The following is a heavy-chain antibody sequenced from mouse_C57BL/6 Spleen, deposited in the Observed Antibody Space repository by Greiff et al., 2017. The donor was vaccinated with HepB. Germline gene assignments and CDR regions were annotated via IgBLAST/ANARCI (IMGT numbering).Heavy chain of an antibody. Sequence: EVQLQQSGPELVKPGASVKISCKASGYTFTDYYMNWVKQSHGKSLEWIGDINPNNGGTSYNQKFKGKATLTVDKSSSTAYMELRSLTSEDSEVYYCALDGSGYGYYAMDYWGQRTSVTVSS. CDR2: INPNNGGT. J-gene: IGHJ4*01. V-gene: IGHV1-26*01. CDR1: GYTFTDYY. CDR3: ALDGSGYGYYAMDY. D-gene: IGHD3-2*02.